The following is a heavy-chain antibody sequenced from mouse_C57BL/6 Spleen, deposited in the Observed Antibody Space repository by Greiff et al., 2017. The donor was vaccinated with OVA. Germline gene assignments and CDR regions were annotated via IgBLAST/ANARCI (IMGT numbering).Heavy chain of an antibody. Sequence: VQLKESGPGLVKPSQSLSLTCSVTGYSITSGYYWNWIRQFPGNKLEWMGYISYDGSTYYNPSLKNRISITRDTSKNQFFLKLNSVTTEDTAIYYCARYDYDVAWFAYGGQGTLVTVSA. V-gene: IGHV3-6*01. J-gene: IGHJ3*01. CDR3: ARYDYDVAWFAY. CDR1: GYSITSGYY. CDR2: ISYDGST. D-gene: IGHD2-4*01.